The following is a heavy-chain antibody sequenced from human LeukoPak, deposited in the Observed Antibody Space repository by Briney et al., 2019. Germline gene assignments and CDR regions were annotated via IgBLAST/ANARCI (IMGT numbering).Heavy chain of an antibody. V-gene: IGHV3-30-3*01. Sequence: GRSLRLSCAASGFTFSSYAMHWVRQAPGKGLEWVAVISYDGSNKYYADSAKGRFTISRDNSKNTLYLQMNSLRAEDTAVYYCARGLREWELLGVSNFDYWGQGTLVTVSS. CDR1: GFTFSSYA. J-gene: IGHJ4*02. D-gene: IGHD1-26*01. CDR2: ISYDGSNK. CDR3: ARGLREWELLGVSNFDY.